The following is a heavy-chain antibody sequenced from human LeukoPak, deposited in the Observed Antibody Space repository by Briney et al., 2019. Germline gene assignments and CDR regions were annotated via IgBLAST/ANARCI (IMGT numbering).Heavy chain of an antibody. J-gene: IGHJ4*02. Sequence: GESLKISCKGSGYTFPNYWIGWVRQRPGKGLERMGIIYPGDSDTRYSPSFQGQVTISADKSISTAYLQWSSLKASDTAMYYCARFAYGSDYFPGHYWGQGTLVTVSS. V-gene: IGHV5-51*01. CDR3: ARFAYGSDYFPGHY. D-gene: IGHD3-22*01. CDR1: GYTFPNYW. CDR2: IYPGDSDT.